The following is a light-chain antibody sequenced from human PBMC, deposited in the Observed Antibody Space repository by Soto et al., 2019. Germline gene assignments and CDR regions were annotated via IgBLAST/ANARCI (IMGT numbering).Light chain of an antibody. CDR1: QTISSY. CDR3: QQSYSAPQVT. J-gene: IGKJ4*01. Sequence: DLQMTQSPSSLSASVGDRLTITCRASQTISSYLSWYQQRPGKAPNLLIYAASTLQSGVPSRFSGSGSGTDFTLTISSLQPEDFATYYCQQSYSAPQVTFGGGTKVQIK. CDR2: AAS. V-gene: IGKV1-39*01.